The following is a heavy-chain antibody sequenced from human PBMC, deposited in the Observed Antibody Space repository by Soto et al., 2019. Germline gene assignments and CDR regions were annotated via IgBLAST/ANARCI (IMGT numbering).Heavy chain of an antibody. V-gene: IGHV4-39*01. D-gene: IGHD1-1*01. CDR3: ARQEHLDAFDI. J-gene: IGHJ3*02. CDR1: GGSISSSSYY. CDR2: IYYSGST. Sequence: PSETLSLTCTVSGGSISSSSYYWGWIRQPPGKGLEWIGSIYYSGSTYYNPSLKSRVTISVDTSKNQFSLKLSSVTAADTAVYYCARQEHLDAFDIWGQGTMVTVSS.